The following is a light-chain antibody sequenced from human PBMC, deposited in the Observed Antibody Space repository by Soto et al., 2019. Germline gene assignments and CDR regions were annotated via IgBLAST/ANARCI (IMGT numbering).Light chain of an antibody. CDR1: QTISSW. Sequence: DIQVTQSPATLSASVGDRFTITCRASQTISSWLAWYQQKPGKAPKLLIYDASSLESGVPSRFSGRGSGTQFTLTISSLQPDDFATYYCQPYNSFSGTFGPGTKVDIK. V-gene: IGKV1-5*01. CDR2: DAS. J-gene: IGKJ1*01. CDR3: QPYNSFSGT.